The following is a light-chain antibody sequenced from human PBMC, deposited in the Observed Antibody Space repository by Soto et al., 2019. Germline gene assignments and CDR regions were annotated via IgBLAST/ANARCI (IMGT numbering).Light chain of an antibody. V-gene: IGLV2-11*01. CDR3: CSYAGRYTWV. J-gene: IGLJ3*02. CDR1: SSDVGGYNY. CDR2: DVS. Sequence: QSALTQPRSVSGSPGQSVTISCTGTSSDVGGYNYVSWYQQHPGKAPKLMIYDVSKRPSGVPDRFSGSNSGNTASLTISGLQAEDEADYYCCSYAGRYTWVFGGGTKLTVL.